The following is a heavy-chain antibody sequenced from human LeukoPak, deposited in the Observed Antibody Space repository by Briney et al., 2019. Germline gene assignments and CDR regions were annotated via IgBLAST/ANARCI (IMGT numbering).Heavy chain of an antibody. V-gene: IGHV4-59*01. D-gene: IGHD6-19*01. CDR2: IYYSGST. J-gene: IGHJ4*02. Sequence: PSETLSLTCTVSGGSISSYYWSWIRQPPGKGLEGIGYIYYSGSTNYNPSLKSRVTISVDTSKNQFSLKLSSVTAADTAVYYCARGAVAGTDGGDYWGQGTLVTVSS. CDR3: ARGAVAGTDGGDY. CDR1: GGSISSYY.